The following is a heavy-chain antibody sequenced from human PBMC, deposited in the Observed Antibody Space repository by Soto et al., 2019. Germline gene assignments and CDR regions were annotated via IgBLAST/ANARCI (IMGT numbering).Heavy chain of an antibody. D-gene: IGHD5-18*01. J-gene: IGHJ4*02. CDR2: IYPGDSDT. CDR1: GYSFTSYW. V-gene: IGHV5-51*01. Sequence: PGESLKISCNGSGYSFTSYWIGWVRQMPGKGLEWMGIIYPGDSDTRYSPSFQGQVTISADKSISTAYLQWSSLKASDTAMYYCARPGYSYGFDLDYWGQGTLVTVSS. CDR3: ARPGYSYGFDLDY.